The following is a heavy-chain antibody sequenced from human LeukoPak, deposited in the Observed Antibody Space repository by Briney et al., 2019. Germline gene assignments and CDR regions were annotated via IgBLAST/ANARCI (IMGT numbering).Heavy chain of an antibody. CDR2: IGIDSGNT. D-gene: IGHD1-1*01. CDR3: ARDHNYAFDN. J-gene: IGHJ4*02. V-gene: IGHV3-11*06. CDR1: GFSFIEYS. Sequence: GGSLRLAFTVSGFSFIEYSMSSGRQVPGEGLEWISYIGIDSGNTKYADSVRGRFTISADKAKNSLYLQMNSLRVEDTAVYYCARDHNYAFDNWGQGTLVSVAS.